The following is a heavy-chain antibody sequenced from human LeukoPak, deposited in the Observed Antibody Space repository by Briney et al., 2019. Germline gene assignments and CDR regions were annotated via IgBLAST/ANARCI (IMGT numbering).Heavy chain of an antibody. CDR2: IYYSGST. CDR1: GGSISSSSYY. V-gene: IGHV4-39*01. J-gene: IGHJ4*02. Sequence: YPSETLSLTCTVSGGSISSSSYYWGWIRQPPGKGLEWIGSIYYSGSTYYNPSLKSRVTISVDTSKNQFSLKLSSVTAADTAVYYCASFDYGSGSYTFDYWGQGTLVTVSS. D-gene: IGHD3-10*01. CDR3: ASFDYGSGSYTFDY.